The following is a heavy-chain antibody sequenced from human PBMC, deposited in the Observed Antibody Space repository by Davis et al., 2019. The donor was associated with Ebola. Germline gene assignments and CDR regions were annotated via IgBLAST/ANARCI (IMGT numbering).Heavy chain of an antibody. CDR2: LSYDGKRD. V-gene: IGHV3-30*03. D-gene: IGHD7-27*01. J-gene: IGHJ4*02. CDR1: GFTFSNYD. CDR3: ARDGKDWGGLDY. Sequence: GGSLRLSCAASGFTFSNYDMGWVRQAPGKGLEWLAVLSYDGKRDYYADSVKGRFTISRDNSKSTLYLQINTLRDDDTAVYYCARDGKDWGGLDYWGQGTLVVVSS.